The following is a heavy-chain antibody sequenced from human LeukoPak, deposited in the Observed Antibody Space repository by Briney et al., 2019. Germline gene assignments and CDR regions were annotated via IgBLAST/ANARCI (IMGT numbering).Heavy chain of an antibody. Sequence: PGGSLRLSCAASGFNFNTYTMNWVRQAPGKGLEWVSSISSDSSYIYYADAVHGRFTVSRDNAKYSLYLQMSSLRAEDTAVYYCVRGSYGAHDYWGQGSLVTVSS. CDR2: ISSDSSYI. V-gene: IGHV3-21*01. J-gene: IGHJ4*02. CDR1: GFNFNTYT. CDR3: VRGSYGAHDY. D-gene: IGHD4-17*01.